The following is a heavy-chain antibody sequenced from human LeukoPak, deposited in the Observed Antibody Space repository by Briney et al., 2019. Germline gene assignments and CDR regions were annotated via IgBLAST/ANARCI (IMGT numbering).Heavy chain of an antibody. J-gene: IGHJ3*02. Sequence: PSETLSLTCTVSGGSISSYYWSWIRQPPGKGLEWIGYIYYSGSTNYNPSLKRRVTISVDTSKNQFSLKLCCVTAADTAVYYCARDKGAYSYGYRAFDIWGQGTMVTVSS. CDR2: IYYSGST. CDR1: GGSISSYY. CDR3: ARDKGAYSYGYRAFDI. D-gene: IGHD5-18*01. V-gene: IGHV4-59*12.